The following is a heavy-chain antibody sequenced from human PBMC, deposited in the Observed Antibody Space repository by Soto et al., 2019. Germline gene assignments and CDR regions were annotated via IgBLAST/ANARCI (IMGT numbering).Heavy chain of an antibody. CDR2: MNPNSGNT. J-gene: IGHJ4*02. CDR1: GYTFTSDD. CDR3: AGSTNDYGDRH. V-gene: IGHV1-8*01. Sequence: QVQLVQSGAEVKKPGASVKVSCKASGYTFTSDDINWGRQATGQGLEWMGWMNPNSGNTGYAQKFQGRVTMTRNTSISTAYMELTSLRSEDTAVYYCAGSTNDYGDRHWGQGTLVTVSS. D-gene: IGHD4-17*01.